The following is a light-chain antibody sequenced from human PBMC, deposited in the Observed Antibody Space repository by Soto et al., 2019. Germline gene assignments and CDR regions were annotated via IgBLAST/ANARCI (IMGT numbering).Light chain of an antibody. CDR1: QGISSY. Sequence: DIQLTQSPSFLSASVGDRVTITCRASQGISSYLAWYQQKPGKAPKLLIYAASTLQSGVPSRFSGSGSGKEFTLTISSLQPEEFATDYCQQLNSYPLTFGGGTKVEIK. CDR2: AAS. V-gene: IGKV1-9*01. J-gene: IGKJ4*02. CDR3: QQLNSYPLT.